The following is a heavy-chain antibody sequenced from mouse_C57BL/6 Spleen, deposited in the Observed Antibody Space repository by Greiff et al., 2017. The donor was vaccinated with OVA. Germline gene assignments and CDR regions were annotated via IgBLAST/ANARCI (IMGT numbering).Heavy chain of an antibody. CDR3: ARPNWAPFAY. J-gene: IGHJ3*01. CDR1: GYTFTSYW. CDR2: IDPSDSYT. Sequence: VQLQQPGAELVKPGASVKLSCKASGYTFTSYWMQWVKQRPGQGLEWIGEIDPSDSYTNYNQKFKGKATLTVDTSSSTAYMQLSSLTSEDSAVYYCARPNWAPFAYWGQGTLVTVSA. V-gene: IGHV1-50*01. D-gene: IGHD4-1*01.